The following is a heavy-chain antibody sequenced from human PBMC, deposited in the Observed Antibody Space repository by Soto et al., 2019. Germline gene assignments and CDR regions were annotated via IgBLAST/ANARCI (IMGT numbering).Heavy chain of an antibody. V-gene: IGHV4-39*01. J-gene: IGHJ4*02. Sequence: QLQLQESGPGLLRPSETLSLTCTVSGGSISSSSYYWGWIRQPPGKGLEWIGSLYYSGSTYYNPSLKSRVTISVDTKNQLSLKLSSVTAADTAVYYCARGSRGNPYYFDYWGQGTLVTVSS. CDR2: LYYSGST. D-gene: IGHD4-4*01. CDR1: GGSISSSSYY. CDR3: ARGSRGNPYYFDY.